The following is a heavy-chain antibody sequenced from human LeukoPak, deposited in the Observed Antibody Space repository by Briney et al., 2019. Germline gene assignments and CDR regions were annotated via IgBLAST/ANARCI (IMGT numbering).Heavy chain of an antibody. D-gene: IGHD2-2*01. CDR2: ISGSGGST. J-gene: IGHJ4*02. V-gene: IGHV3-23*01. CDR1: GFTFSSYG. Sequence: GGTLRLSCAASGFTFSSYGMSWVRQAPGKGLEWVSAISGSGGSTYYADSVKGRFTISRDNSKNTLYLQMNSLRAEDTAVYYCAKGSGPAAQYYFDYWGQGTLVTVSS. CDR3: AKGSGPAAQYYFDY.